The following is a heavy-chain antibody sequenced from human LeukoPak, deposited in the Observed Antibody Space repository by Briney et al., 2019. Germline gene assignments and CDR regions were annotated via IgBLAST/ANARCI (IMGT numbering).Heavy chain of an antibody. D-gene: IGHD3-22*01. Sequence: GESLKISCKGSGYSFSTYWIAWVRQMPEKGLEWMGIIYPGDSETRYSPSFQGQVTISVDKSISTAYLQWSSLKAPDTAMYYCARHPSSGYYPDYWGQGTLVTVSS. CDR3: ARHPSSGYYPDY. CDR2: IYPGDSET. V-gene: IGHV5-51*01. CDR1: GYSFSTYW. J-gene: IGHJ4*02.